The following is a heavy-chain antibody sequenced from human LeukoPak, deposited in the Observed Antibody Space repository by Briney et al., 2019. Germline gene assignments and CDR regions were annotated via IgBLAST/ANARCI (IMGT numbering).Heavy chain of an antibody. Sequence: SETLSLTCTLSGGSLSSGGYYWSWIRQHPGEGLEWIGYIYYSGSTYYNPSLKSRVTISVDTSKNQFSLKLSSVTAADTAVYYCAREGLYSSSSSRYYYYGMDVWGQGTTVTVSS. CDR3: AREGLYSSSSSRYYYYGMDV. J-gene: IGHJ6*02. D-gene: IGHD6-6*01. CDR2: IYYSGST. CDR1: GGSLSSGGYY. V-gene: IGHV4-31*03.